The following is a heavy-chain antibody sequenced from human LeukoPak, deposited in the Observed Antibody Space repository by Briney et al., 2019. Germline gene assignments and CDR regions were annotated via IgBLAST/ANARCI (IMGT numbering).Heavy chain of an antibody. Sequence: PGGSLRLSCAASGLTFSNYVMSWVRQAPGKGLEWVSTINNGGGRTYYADSVKGRFTISRDNSKNTLYLQMNSLRVADTALYYCSRDVFDIGGQGTLVTVSS. CDR1: GLTFSNYV. J-gene: IGHJ3*02. CDR2: INNGGGRT. CDR3: SRDVFDI. D-gene: IGHD2-2*01. V-gene: IGHV3-23*01.